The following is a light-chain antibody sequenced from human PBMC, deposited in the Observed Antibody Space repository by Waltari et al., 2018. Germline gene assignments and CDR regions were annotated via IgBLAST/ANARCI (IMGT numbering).Light chain of an antibody. V-gene: IGKV3-20*01. CDR3: QHYVRLPAT. Sequence: EIVWPQSPGTLSLSPGERATLSCRSSQSVGGTLAWYQQKPGQAPRLLMYGASIRAPGTPDRFSGTGSGTDFSLTISRLEPEDVAVYYCQHYVRLPATFGQGTKVEIK. CDR1: QSVGGT. J-gene: IGKJ1*01. CDR2: GAS.